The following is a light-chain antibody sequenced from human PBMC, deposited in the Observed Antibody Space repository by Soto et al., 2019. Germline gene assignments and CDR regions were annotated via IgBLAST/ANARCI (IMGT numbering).Light chain of an antibody. CDR2: GNN. V-gene: IGLV1-40*01. J-gene: IGLJ1*01. CDR1: SSNIGTGSD. Sequence: QSALTQSPSVSGAPGQRVTISCTGSSSNIGTGSDVRWYQHLPGAAPRLLLYGNNNRPSGVPDRFSGSKSGTSASLAITGLQAEDEADYSCQSFDSSLSAYGFGPGTKVTLL. CDR3: QSFDSSLSAYG.